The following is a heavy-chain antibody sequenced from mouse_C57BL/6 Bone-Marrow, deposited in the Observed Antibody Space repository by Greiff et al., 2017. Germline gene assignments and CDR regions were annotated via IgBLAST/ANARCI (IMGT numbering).Heavy chain of an antibody. Sequence: EVMLVESGAELVRPGASVKLSCTASGFNIKDDYMHWVKQRPEQGLEWIGWIDPENGDTEYASKFQGKATITADTSSNTADLQLSSLTSEDTAVYYCTTEVKDYWGQGTTLTVSS. CDR2: IDPENGDT. D-gene: IGHD2-2*01. CDR1: GFNIKDDY. V-gene: IGHV14-4*01. CDR3: TTEVKDY. J-gene: IGHJ2*01.